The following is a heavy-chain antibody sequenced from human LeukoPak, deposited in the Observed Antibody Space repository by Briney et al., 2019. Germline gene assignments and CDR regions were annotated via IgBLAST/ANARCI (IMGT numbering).Heavy chain of an antibody. Sequence: SETLSLTCTVSGDSISRYYWSWIRQPPGKELEWIGYIYYTGTTNYNPSLKSRVTITVDTSKNQFSLRLDSVTAADTAVYYYATTSRDFLSGFDYWGQGTLVTVSS. J-gene: IGHJ4*02. CDR2: IYYTGTT. CDR3: ATTSRDFLSGFDY. CDR1: GDSISRYY. V-gene: IGHV4-59*01. D-gene: IGHD3-3*01.